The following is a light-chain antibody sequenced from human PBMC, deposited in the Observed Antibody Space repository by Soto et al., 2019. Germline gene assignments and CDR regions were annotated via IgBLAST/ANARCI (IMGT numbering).Light chain of an antibody. CDR3: AVWDDSLKGVL. Sequence: QSVLTQPPAASGTPGQRVTISCSGSSSNIGSKTVNWHQQFPGTAPKLLMYSSNQRPSGVPDRFSGSKSGTSASLAISGLQAEDEADYYCAVWDDSLKGVLFGGGTKLTVL. V-gene: IGLV1-44*01. CDR1: SSNIGSKT. J-gene: IGLJ2*01. CDR2: SSN.